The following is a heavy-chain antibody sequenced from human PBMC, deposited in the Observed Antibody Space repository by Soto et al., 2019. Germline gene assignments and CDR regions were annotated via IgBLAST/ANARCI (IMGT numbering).Heavy chain of an antibody. Sequence: SETLSLTCAVYGGSFSGYYWSWIRQPPGKGLEWIGEINHSGSTNYNPSLKSRVTISVDTSKNQFSLKLSSVTAADTAVYYCARDVSSGYAFDIWGQGTMVTVSS. D-gene: IGHD3-22*01. CDR1: GGSFSGYY. CDR2: INHSGST. J-gene: IGHJ3*02. V-gene: IGHV4-34*01. CDR3: ARDVSSGYAFDI.